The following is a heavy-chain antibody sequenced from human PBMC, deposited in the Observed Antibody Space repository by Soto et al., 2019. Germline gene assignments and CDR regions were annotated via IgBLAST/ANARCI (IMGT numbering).Heavy chain of an antibody. CDR2: MNPNSGNT. Sequence: ASVEVSCKASGYTFTSYDINWVRQATGQGLEWMGWMNPNSGNTGYAQKFQGRVTMTRNTSISTAYMELSSLRSEDTAVYYCARLYDSSGYYYYYYGMDVWGQGTTVTVSS. CDR3: ARLYDSSGYYYYYYGMDV. J-gene: IGHJ6*02. D-gene: IGHD3-22*01. CDR1: GYTFTSYD. V-gene: IGHV1-8*01.